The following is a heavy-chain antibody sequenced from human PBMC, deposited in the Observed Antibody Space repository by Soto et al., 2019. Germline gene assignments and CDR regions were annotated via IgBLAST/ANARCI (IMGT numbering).Heavy chain of an antibody. CDR2: INHSGST. CDR1: GGSFSGYY. V-gene: IGHV4-34*01. CDR3: ARASSTVRIDY. Sequence: PSETLSLTCAVYGGSFSGYYWSWIRQPPGKGLEWIGEINHSGSTNYNPSLKSRVTISVDTSKNQFSLKLSSVTAADTAVYYCARASSTVRIDYWGQGTLVTVSS. J-gene: IGHJ4*02. D-gene: IGHD4-17*01.